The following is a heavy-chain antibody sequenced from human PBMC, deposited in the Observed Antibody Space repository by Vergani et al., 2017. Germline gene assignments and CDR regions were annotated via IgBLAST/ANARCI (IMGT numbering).Heavy chain of an antibody. D-gene: IGHD3-22*01. CDR3: ARVGSSSYYPNWFDS. J-gene: IGHJ5*01. V-gene: IGHV3-21*04. CDR1: GFTFSSYS. CDR2: ISSSSSYI. Sequence: EVQLVESGGGLVKPGGSLRLSCAASGFTFSSYSMNWVRQAPGKGLEWVSSISSSSSYIYYADAVKGRFTISRDNAKNSLYLQMNSMRAEDTAEYYCARVGSSSYYPNWFDSWGQGTLVTVSS.